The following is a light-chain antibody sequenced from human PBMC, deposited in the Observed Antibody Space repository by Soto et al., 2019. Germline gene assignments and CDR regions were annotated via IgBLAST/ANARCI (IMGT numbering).Light chain of an antibody. CDR3: SSYTASSYVV. J-gene: IGLJ2*01. Sequence: QSVLTQPASVSVSPGQSITISCTGTSSDVGGYNYVSWYQQHPGKAPKLMIYEVSNRPSGVSNRSSGSKSGNTASLTISGLQAEDEADYYCSSYTASSYVVFGGGTKLTVL. V-gene: IGLV2-14*01. CDR2: EVS. CDR1: SSDVGGYNY.